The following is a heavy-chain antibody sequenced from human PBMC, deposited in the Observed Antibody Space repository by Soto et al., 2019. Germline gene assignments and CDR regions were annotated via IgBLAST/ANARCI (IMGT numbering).Heavy chain of an antibody. Sequence: EVQLVESGGGLVQPGGSLRLSCAASGFTVSSNYMSWVRQAPGKGLEWVSVIYSGGSPYYADSVKGRFTISRDNSKNTLYLQMNSLRAEDTAVYYCARDYKRSWAFDYWGQGTLVTVSS. CDR2: IYSGGSP. CDR1: GFTVSSNY. J-gene: IGHJ4*02. V-gene: IGHV3-66*01. D-gene: IGHD6-13*01. CDR3: ARDYKRSWAFDY.